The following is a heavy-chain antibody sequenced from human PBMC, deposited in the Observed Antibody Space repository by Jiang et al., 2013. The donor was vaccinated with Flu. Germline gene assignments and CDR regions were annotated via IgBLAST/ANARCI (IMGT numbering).Heavy chain of an antibody. J-gene: IGHJ3*02. V-gene: IGHV3-30*03. CDR2: ISYDGSNK. CDR3: AREYYYDSSGSGAFDI. D-gene: IGHD3-22*01. CDR1: GFTFSSYG. Sequence: SGFTFSSYGMHWVRQAPGKGLEWVAVISYDGSNKYYADSVKGRFTISRDNSKNTLYLQMNSLRAEDTAVYYCAREYYYDSSGSGAFDIWGQGTMVTVSS.